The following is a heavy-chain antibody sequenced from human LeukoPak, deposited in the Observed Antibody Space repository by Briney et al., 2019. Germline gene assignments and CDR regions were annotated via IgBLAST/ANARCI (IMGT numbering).Heavy chain of an antibody. V-gene: IGHV3-30*04. Sequence: GRSLRLSCAASGFTFSRYAMHWVRQAPGKGLEWVAVISYDGSNKYYADSVKGRFTISRDNSKNTLYLQMNSLRAEDTAVYYCARGGGLRAYYFDYWGQGTLVTVSS. CDR3: ARGGGLRAYYFDY. CDR2: ISYDGSNK. CDR1: GFTFSRYA. J-gene: IGHJ4*02. D-gene: IGHD5-24*01.